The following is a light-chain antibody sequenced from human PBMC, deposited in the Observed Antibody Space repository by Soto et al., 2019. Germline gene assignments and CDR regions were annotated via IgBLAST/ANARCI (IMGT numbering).Light chain of an antibody. J-gene: IGKJ1*01. Sequence: GDRVTITCRASQDISTYLVWYQQKPGTVPKLLIFAASTLQSGVPSRFSGSGAGTEFTLTISSLQPEDVGTYYCQNYNGAPWTFGQGTKVELK. V-gene: IGKV1-27*01. CDR1: QDISTY. CDR2: AAS. CDR3: QNYNGAPWT.